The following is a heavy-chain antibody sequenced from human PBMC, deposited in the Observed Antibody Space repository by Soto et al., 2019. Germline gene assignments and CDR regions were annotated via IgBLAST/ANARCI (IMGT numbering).Heavy chain of an antibody. J-gene: IGHJ3*02. Sequence: GGSLRLSCAASGFTFTNYWMNWVRQAPGKGLEWVANIKQDGSQKYYVDSVKGRFTISRDNAKNSLYLQMNSLRVEDTAVYFWASPESRGWNVAFDMWGKGKMVTV. CDR1: GFTFTNYW. CDR3: ASPESRGWNVAFDM. D-gene: IGHD6-19*01. CDR2: IKQDGSQK. V-gene: IGHV3-7*01.